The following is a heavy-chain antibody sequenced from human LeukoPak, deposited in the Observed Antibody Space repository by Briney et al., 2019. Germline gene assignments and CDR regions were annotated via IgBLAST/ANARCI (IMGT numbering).Heavy chain of an antibody. Sequence: SVKVSCKASGCTFTSSTISWVRQAPGQGLEWMGRIIPLFQTTKYAPKLQGRVTITADKSTSTAYMEVSSLTSEDTAVYYCARGPMTTAPLEYWGQGTLVTVSS. CDR1: GCTFTSST. V-gene: IGHV1-69*08. J-gene: IGHJ4*02. CDR3: ARGPMTTAPLEY. D-gene: IGHD4-17*01. CDR2: IIPLFQTT.